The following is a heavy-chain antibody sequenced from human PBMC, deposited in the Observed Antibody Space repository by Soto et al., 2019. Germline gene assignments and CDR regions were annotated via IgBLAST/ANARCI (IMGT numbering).Heavy chain of an antibody. CDR1: VYTFTTHA. V-gene: IGHV1-3*01. Sequence: ASVQVSCKASVYTFTTHAIHCVRQAPGQSLEWMGWINGGTGQTKHSQRFQGRVNITRDTSASTAYMELSSLRSEDTAVYYCARGKGMEENYYYYGLDIWGQGTTVTVSS. CDR3: ARGKGMEENYYYYGLDI. J-gene: IGHJ6*02. CDR2: INGGTGQT. D-gene: IGHD1-1*01.